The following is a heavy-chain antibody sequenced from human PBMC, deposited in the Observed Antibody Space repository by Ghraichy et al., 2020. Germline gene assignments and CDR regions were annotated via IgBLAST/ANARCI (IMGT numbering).Heavy chain of an antibody. J-gene: IGHJ4*02. V-gene: IGHV3-23*01. D-gene: IGHD2-15*01. CDR3: ANRILDY. CDR2: ISGNGGSP. CDR1: GFTFSSYA. Sequence: GESLNISCAASGFTFSSYAMNWVRQAPGKGLEWVSTISGNGGSPFYTDSVKGRFTISKDNSKSTLYLQMNSLRVEDTAVYYCANRILDYWGQGTLVTVSS.